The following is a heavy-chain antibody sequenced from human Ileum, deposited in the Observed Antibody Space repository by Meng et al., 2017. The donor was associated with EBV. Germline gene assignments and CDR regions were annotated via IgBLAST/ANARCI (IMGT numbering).Heavy chain of an antibody. Sequence: QVPLEEARRSLAEPSGTLSLPCAVSGGSMSSTKWWSWVRQPPGKGLEWIGEIYHSGSTNYNPSLKSRASISVDKSKNQFSLKLSSVTAADTAVYYCARADKVRFDYWGQGTLVTVSS. CDR1: GGSMSSTKW. CDR3: ARADKVRFDY. V-gene: IGHV4-4*02. J-gene: IGHJ4*02. CDR2: IYHSGST.